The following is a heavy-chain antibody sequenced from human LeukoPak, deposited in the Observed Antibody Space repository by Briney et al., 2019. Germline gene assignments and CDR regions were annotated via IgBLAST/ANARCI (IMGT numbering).Heavy chain of an antibody. Sequence: GGSLRLSCAASGFTVSNNYMSWVRQAPGKGLEWVSVIYSGGSTYYADSVKGRFTISRDTSKNTLSLQMNSLRAEDTAVYYCASLSLGHYWGQGTLVTVSP. D-gene: IGHD6-6*01. V-gene: IGHV3-53*01. CDR2: IYSGGST. CDR1: GFTVSNNY. J-gene: IGHJ4*02. CDR3: ASLSLGHY.